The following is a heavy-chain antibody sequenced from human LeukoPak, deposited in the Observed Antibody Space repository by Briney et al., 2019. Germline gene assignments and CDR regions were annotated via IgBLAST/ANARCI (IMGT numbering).Heavy chain of an antibody. V-gene: IGHV3-21*01. D-gene: IGHD3-16*01. CDR3: AGLITALDFDY. Sequence: GGSLRLSCAASGFTFSSYSMNWVRQAPGQGLEWVSSISSSSSYIYYADSVKGRFTVSRDNAKNSLYLQMNSLRAEDTAVYYCAGLITALDFDYWGQGTLVTVSS. CDR2: ISSSSSYI. J-gene: IGHJ4*02. CDR1: GFTFSSYS.